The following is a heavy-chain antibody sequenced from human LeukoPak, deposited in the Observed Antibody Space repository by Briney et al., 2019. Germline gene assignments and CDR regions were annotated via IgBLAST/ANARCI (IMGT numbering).Heavy chain of an antibody. J-gene: IGHJ4*02. CDR1: GGTFSSYA. CDR2: ISAYNGNT. Sequence: ASVKVSCKASGGTFSSYAISWVRLAPGQGLEWMGWISAYNGNTNYAQKLQGRVTMTTDTSTSTAYMELRSLRSDDTAVYYCARVSRVAGPHYYFDYWGQGTLVTVSS. CDR3: ARVSRVAGPHYYFDY. V-gene: IGHV1-18*01. D-gene: IGHD6-19*01.